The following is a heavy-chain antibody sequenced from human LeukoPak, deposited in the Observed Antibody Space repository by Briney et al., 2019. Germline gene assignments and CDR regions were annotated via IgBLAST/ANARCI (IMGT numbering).Heavy chain of an antibody. CDR2: INHSGST. Sequence: SETLSLTCAVYGGSFSGYYWSWIRQPPGKGLEWIGEINHSGSTNYNPFLKSRVTISVDTSKNQFSLKLSSVTAADTAVYYCARGEDSSSWYWGTYYYYGMDVWGRGTTVTVSS. V-gene: IGHV4-34*01. CDR1: GGSFSGYY. CDR3: ARGEDSSSWYWGTYYYYGMDV. D-gene: IGHD6-13*01. J-gene: IGHJ6*02.